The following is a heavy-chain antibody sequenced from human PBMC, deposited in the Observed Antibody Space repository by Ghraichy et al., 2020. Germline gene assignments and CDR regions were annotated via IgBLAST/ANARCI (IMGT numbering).Heavy chain of an antibody. CDR2: ISGSGGST. Sequence: GGSLRLSCAASGFTFSSYAMRWVRQAPGKGLEWVAAISGSGGSTYYADSVKGRFIISRDNSKNTLYLQMNSLRAEDTAVYYCAKDPRRDGYDLIFSAGWFAPWAQGTLVTFSS. CDR1: GFTFSSYA. D-gene: IGHD5-24*01. V-gene: IGHV3-23*01. J-gene: IGHJ5*02. CDR3: AKDPRRDGYDLIFSAGWFAP.